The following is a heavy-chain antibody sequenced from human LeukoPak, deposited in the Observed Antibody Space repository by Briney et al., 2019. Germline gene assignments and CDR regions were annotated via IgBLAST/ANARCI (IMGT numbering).Heavy chain of an antibody. J-gene: IGHJ4*02. D-gene: IGHD5-12*01. V-gene: IGHV3-74*01. CDR2: LNSDGSST. CDR3: AAGYGPYFDY. Sequence: PGGSLRLSCAASGFXFSDYWMHWVRQAPGKGLVWVSRLNSDGSSTIYADSVKGRFTISRDNAKNSLYLQMNSLRDEDTAVYYCAAGYGPYFDYWGQGTLVTVSS. CDR1: GFXFSDYW.